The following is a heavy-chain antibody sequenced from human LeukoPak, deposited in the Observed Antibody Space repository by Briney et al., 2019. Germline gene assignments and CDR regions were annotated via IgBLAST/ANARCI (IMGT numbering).Heavy chain of an antibody. J-gene: IGHJ4*02. CDR3: AKRAAGTPGYFDY. CDR2: ISASGGTT. D-gene: IGHD6-13*01. V-gene: IGHV3-23*01. CDR1: GFTFSSYA. Sequence: GGSLRLSCAASGFTFSSYAMSWVRQAPGKGLEWVSAISASGGTTSYADSVKGRFTISRDSSKNTLYLQMDILRAEDTAVYYCAKRAAGTPGYFDYWGQGTLATVSS.